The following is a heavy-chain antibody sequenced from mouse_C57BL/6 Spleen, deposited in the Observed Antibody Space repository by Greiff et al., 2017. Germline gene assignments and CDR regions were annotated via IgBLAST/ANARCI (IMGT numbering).Heavy chain of an antibody. J-gene: IGHJ3*01. CDR1: GFTFSDYG. D-gene: IGHD4-1*01. Sequence: DVQLEESGGGLVKPGGSLKLSCAASGFTFSDYGMHWVRQAPEKGLEWVAYISSGSSTIYYADTVKGRFTISRDNAKNTLFLQLTRLRSEDTAMYYCATNWDRAYWGQGTLVTVSA. CDR2: ISSGSSTI. CDR3: ATNWDRAY. V-gene: IGHV5-17*01.